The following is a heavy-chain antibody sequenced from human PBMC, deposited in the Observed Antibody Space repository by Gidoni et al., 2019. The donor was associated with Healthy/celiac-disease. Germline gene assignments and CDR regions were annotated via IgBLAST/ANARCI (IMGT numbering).Heavy chain of an antibody. J-gene: IGHJ4*02. D-gene: IGHD3-22*01. CDR3: ARNYYDSSGYYSYFDY. V-gene: IGHV4-4*07. CDR1: GGSISSYS. CDR2: IYTSGST. Sequence: QVQLQESGPGLVKPSETLSLTCTVSGGSISSYSWSWIRQPAGKGLEWIGRIYTSGSTNYNPSIKSRVTMSVDTSKNQFSLKLSSVTAADTAVYYCARNYYDSSGYYSYFDYWGQGTLVTVSS.